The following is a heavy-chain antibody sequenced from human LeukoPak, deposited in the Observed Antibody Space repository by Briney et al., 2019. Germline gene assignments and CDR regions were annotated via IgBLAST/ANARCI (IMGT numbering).Heavy chain of an antibody. Sequence: SVKVSCKASGGSFSNYGFSWVRQAPGQGLEWMARIIPSLGVRNYAQNFRGRVTITADKSTSTAFLEVSSLGSEDTAVYYCVREHSWGDFDYWGQGTLVTVSS. CDR1: GGSFSNYG. CDR3: VREHSWGDFDY. J-gene: IGHJ4*02. D-gene: IGHD2-15*01. V-gene: IGHV1-69*04. CDR2: IIPSLGVR.